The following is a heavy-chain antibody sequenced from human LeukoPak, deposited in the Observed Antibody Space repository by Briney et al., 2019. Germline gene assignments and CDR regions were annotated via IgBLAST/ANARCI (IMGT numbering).Heavy chain of an antibody. J-gene: IGHJ4*02. V-gene: IGHV4-4*02. CDR3: ARQGYGDYDDY. D-gene: IGHD4-17*01. Sequence: SETLSLTCAVSGGSISSSNWWSWVRQPPGKGLEWIGEIYHSGSTYYNPSLKSRVTISVDRSKNQFSLKLSSVTAADTAVYYCARQGYGDYDDYWGRGTLVTVSS. CDR2: IYHSGST. CDR1: GGSISSSNW.